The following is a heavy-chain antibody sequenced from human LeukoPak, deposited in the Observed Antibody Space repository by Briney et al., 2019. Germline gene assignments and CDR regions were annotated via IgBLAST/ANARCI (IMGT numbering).Heavy chain of an antibody. V-gene: IGHV4-59*01. Sequence: PSETLSLTCTVSGGSISSYYWSWIRQPPGKGLEWIGYIYYSGSTNYNPSLKSRVTISVDTSKNQFSLKLGSVTAADTAVYYCARESGYSYGYPTGAFDIWGQGTMVTVSS. D-gene: IGHD5-18*01. CDR2: IYYSGST. CDR3: ARESGYSYGYPTGAFDI. CDR1: GGSISSYY. J-gene: IGHJ3*02.